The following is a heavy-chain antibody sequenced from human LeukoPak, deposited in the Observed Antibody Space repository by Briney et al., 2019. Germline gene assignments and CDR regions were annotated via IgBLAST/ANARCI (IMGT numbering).Heavy chain of an antibody. Sequence: ASVKVSCKASGYTFTSYGISWVRQAPGQGLEWMGWISAYNGNTNYAQKLQGRVTMTTDTSTSTAYMELRSLRSDDTAVYHCARDSPYYYDSSGYTLDYWGQGTLVTVSS. CDR1: GYTFTSYG. CDR3: ARDSPYYYDSSGYTLDY. D-gene: IGHD3-22*01. V-gene: IGHV1-18*01. CDR2: ISAYNGNT. J-gene: IGHJ4*02.